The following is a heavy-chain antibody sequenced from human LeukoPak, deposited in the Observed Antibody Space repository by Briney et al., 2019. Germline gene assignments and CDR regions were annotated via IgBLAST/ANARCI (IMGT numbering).Heavy chain of an antibody. D-gene: IGHD3-10*01. J-gene: IGHJ5*02. Sequence: PSETLSLTCTVSGGSISSYYWSWIRQPAGKGLEWIGRIYTSGSTNYNPSLKSRVTMSVDTSKNQFSLKLSSVAAADTAVYYCARRTDDGSGSLRGEWFDPWGQGTLVTVSS. CDR2: IYTSGST. CDR1: GGSISSYY. CDR3: ARRTDDGSGSLRGEWFDP. V-gene: IGHV4-4*07.